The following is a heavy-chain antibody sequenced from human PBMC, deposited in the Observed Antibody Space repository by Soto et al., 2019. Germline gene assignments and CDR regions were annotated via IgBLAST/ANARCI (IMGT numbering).Heavy chain of an antibody. CDR1: GYTFDEYV. CDR2: ISWNSGSI. Sequence: EGELVESGGGLVQPGRSLRLSCAASGYTFDEYVMHWVRQAPGKGLEWVSGISWNSGSIGYADSVKGRFTISRDNAKNSLYLQMNSLRAEDTALYYCAKGGQLLSEGGGYWGQGTLVTVSS. J-gene: IGHJ4*02. D-gene: IGHD2-2*01. CDR3: AKGGQLLSEGGGY. V-gene: IGHV3-9*01.